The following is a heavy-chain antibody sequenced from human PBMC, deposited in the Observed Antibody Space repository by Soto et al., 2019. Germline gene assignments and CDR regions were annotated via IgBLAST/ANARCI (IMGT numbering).Heavy chain of an antibody. Sequence: ASVKVSCKASGYTFTTYALHWVRQGPGQRLEWLGWINPGNGKTKYSLNFMGRVTLTRDTVATTAYMEVSRLRSEDTAVYYCVRGPFTLSVDNDYFYAMDVWGAGTAVTVSS. CDR3: VRGPFTLSVDNDYFYAMDV. CDR2: INPGNGKT. J-gene: IGHJ6*04. CDR1: GYTFTTYA. V-gene: IGHV1-3*01. D-gene: IGHD3-22*01.